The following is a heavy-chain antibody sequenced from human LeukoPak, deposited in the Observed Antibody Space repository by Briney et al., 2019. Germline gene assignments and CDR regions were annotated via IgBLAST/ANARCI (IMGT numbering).Heavy chain of an antibody. J-gene: IGHJ4*02. Sequence: GRSLRLSCAASGFTFSSYGMHWVRQAPGKGLEWVAVISYDGSNKYYADSVKGRFTISRDNSKNTLYLQMNSLRAEDTAVYYCAKDLSIYGSGSYLDYWGQGTLVTVSS. V-gene: IGHV3-30*18. CDR1: GFTFSSYG. CDR2: ISYDGSNK. D-gene: IGHD3-10*01. CDR3: AKDLSIYGSGSYLDY.